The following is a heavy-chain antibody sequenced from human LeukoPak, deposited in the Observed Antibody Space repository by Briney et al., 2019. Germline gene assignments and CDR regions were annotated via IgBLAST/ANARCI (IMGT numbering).Heavy chain of an antibody. V-gene: IGHV1-8*01. CDR1: GYTFTSYD. CDR2: MNPNSGNT. J-gene: IGHJ5*02. CDR3: ARGTGDILTGYSWFDP. Sequence: ASVKVSCKASGYTFTSYDINWVRQATGQGLEWMGWMNPNSGNTGYAQKFQGRVTMTRNTSIRTAYMELSSLRSEDTAVYYCARGTGDILTGYSWFDPWGQGTLVTVSS. D-gene: IGHD3-9*01.